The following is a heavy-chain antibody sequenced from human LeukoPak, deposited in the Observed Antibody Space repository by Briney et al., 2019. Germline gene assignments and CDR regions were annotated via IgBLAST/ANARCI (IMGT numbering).Heavy chain of an antibody. D-gene: IGHD4-17*01. Sequence: GASVKVSCKASGYTFTNYDINWVRQATGQGLEWMGWMNPNSGNTGYAQKFQGRVSMTRNTSISTAYMELSSLRSEDTVVYYCARGIGSTTVTTLEYYFDYWGQGTLVTVSS. CDR2: MNPNSGNT. J-gene: IGHJ4*02. CDR1: GYTFTNYD. V-gene: IGHV1-8*01. CDR3: ARGIGSTTVTTLEYYFDY.